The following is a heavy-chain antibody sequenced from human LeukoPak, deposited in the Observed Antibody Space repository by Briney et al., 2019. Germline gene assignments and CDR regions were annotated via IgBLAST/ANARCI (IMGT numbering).Heavy chain of an antibody. Sequence: GGSLRLSCAASGFTFSSYAMTWVRQAPGKGLEWVSTISGSGVSTYYADSVKGRFTISRDNSNNTLYLQMNSLRAEDTAVYYCAKGGSSGGSWTFDYWGQGTLVTVSS. J-gene: IGHJ4*02. CDR3: AKGGSSGGSWTFDY. D-gene: IGHD2-15*01. CDR2: ISGSGVST. V-gene: IGHV3-23*01. CDR1: GFTFSSYA.